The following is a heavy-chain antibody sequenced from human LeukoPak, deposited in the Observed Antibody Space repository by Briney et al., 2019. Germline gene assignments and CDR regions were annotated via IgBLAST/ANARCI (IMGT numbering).Heavy chain of an antibody. CDR1: GFTFNSYS. J-gene: IGHJ5*02. CDR3: ARERLASPNWFDP. D-gene: IGHD6-25*01. Sequence: GGSLRLSCAASGFTFNSYSMNWVRRAPGKGLEWVSYISSSSSTVYYADSVKGRFTISRDNAKNSLYLQMNSLRAEDTAVYYCARERLASPNWFDPWGQGTPVTVSS. V-gene: IGHV3-48*01. CDR2: ISSSSSTV.